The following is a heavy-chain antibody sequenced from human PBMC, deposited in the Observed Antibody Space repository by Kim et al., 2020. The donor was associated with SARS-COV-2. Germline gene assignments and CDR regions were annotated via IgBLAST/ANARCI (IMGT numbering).Heavy chain of an antibody. CDR2: ISGSGGST. D-gene: IGHD3-16*02. Sequence: GGSLRLSCAASGFTFSSYAMSWVRQAPGKGLEWVSAISGSGGSTYYADSVKGRFTISRDNSKNTLYLQMNSLRAEDTAVYYCAKDLRTRTFGGVIDLDYWGQGNLVTVSS. V-gene: IGHV3-23*01. J-gene: IGHJ4*02. CDR1: GFTFSSYA. CDR3: AKDLRTRTFGGVIDLDY.